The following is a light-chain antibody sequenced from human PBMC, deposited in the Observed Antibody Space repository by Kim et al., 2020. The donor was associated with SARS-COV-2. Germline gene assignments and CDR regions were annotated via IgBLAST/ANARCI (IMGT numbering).Light chain of an antibody. CDR3: QQYHNWPPRYT. Sequence: PWERATLSCRASENVNTNLAWYQQRPGQAPRLLISRASTRAAGVPARFIGSGSGTDFTLTISSLQSEDFAVYYCQQYHNWPPRYTFGQGTKLEIK. CDR1: ENVNTN. J-gene: IGKJ2*01. CDR2: RAS. V-gene: IGKV3-15*01.